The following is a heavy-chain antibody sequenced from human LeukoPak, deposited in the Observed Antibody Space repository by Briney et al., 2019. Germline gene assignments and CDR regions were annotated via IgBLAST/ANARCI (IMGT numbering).Heavy chain of an antibody. CDR2: IYSGGTT. Sequence: GGSLRLSCAASGFTVNSNYWSWVRQAPGKGLEWVSVIYSGGTTYYADSVKGRFTFSRDNSKNMLHLQMNSLRAEDTAVYYCARGFTRGFDPWGQGTLVIVSS. V-gene: IGHV3-53*01. CDR3: ARGFTRGFDP. CDR1: GFTVNSNY. D-gene: IGHD2-15*01. J-gene: IGHJ5*02.